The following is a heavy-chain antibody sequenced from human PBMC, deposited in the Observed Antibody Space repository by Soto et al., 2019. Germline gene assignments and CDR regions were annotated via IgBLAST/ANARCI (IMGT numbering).Heavy chain of an antibody. J-gene: IGHJ6*02. Sequence: GSLRLSCAASGFTFSSSGMHWVRQAPGKGLEWVAVISYDGSNKYYADSVKGRFTISRDNSKNTLYLQMNSLRAEDTAVYYCAKGSRYYDFWSGYYLGYYGMDVWGQGTTVTVSS. CDR2: ISYDGSNK. CDR1: GFTFSSSG. V-gene: IGHV3-30*18. D-gene: IGHD3-3*01. CDR3: AKGSRYYDFWSGYYLGYYGMDV.